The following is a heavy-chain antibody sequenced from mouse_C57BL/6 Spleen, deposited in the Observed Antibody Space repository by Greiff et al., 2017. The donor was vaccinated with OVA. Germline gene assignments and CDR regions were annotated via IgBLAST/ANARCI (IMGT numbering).Heavy chain of an antibody. Sequence: VKLVESGPGLVQPSQSLSITCTVSGFSLTSYGVHWVRQSPGKGLEWLGVIWSGGSTDYNAAFISRLSISKDNSKSQVFFKMNSLQADDTAIYYCARKGGYGSSSWFAYWGQGTLVTVSA. CDR1: GFSLTSYG. CDR2: IWSGGST. D-gene: IGHD1-1*01. J-gene: IGHJ3*01. V-gene: IGHV2-2*01. CDR3: ARKGGYGSSSWFAY.